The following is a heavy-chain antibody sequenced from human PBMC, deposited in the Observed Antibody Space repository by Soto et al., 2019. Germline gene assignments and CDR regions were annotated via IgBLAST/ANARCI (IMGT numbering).Heavy chain of an antibody. Sequence: ASVKVSCKASGYTFTSYGISWVRQAPGQGLEWMGWISAYNGNTNYAQKLQGRVTMTTDTSTSTAYMELRSLRSDDTAVYYCARDLRDYYDSSGYYPEYYFDYWGQGTLVTVS. CDR1: GYTFTSYG. D-gene: IGHD3-22*01. J-gene: IGHJ4*02. V-gene: IGHV1-18*01. CDR3: ARDLRDYYDSSGYYPEYYFDY. CDR2: ISAYNGNT.